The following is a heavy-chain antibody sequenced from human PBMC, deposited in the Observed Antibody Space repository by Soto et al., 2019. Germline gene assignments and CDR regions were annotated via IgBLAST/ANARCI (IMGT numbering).Heavy chain of an antibody. Sequence: QVQQQPWGAGLLKPSETLSLTCTVYAGSFSNYYLNWIRQSPGKGLEWIGKIKHGGSSSYNPSLRSRGSISVDMSTNKLSLTLSSVTAADRAVYYCARGGSSDWQVDRDIWGQGSMCPVSS. CDR1: AGSFSNYY. D-gene: IGHD6-19*01. CDR2: IKHGGSS. CDR3: ARGGSSDWQVDRDI. V-gene: IGHV4-34*01. J-gene: IGHJ3*02.